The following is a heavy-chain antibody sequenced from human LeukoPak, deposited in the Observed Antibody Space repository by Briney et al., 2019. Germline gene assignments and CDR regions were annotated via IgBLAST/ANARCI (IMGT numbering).Heavy chain of an antibody. CDR3: ASRSSGWSPFDP. J-gene: IGHJ5*02. CDR2: ISAYNGNT. CDR1: GYTFSTYG. D-gene: IGHD6-19*01. V-gene: IGHV1-18*01. Sequence: GASVKVSCKASGYTFSTYGICWVRQAPRHRLVWRGWISAYNGNTNYAQKLQGRVTMTTDTSTSTAYMELRSLRSDDTAVYYCASRSSGWSPFDPWGQGTLVTVSS.